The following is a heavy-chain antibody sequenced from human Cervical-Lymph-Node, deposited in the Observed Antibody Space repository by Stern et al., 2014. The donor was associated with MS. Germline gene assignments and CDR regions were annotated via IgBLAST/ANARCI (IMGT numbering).Heavy chain of an antibody. CDR3: AKDPPLGVLREGGYKYFDVDV. D-gene: IGHD3-3*01. CDR2: IIPTFTTT. Sequence: VQLVQSGAEVKKPGSSVKVSCKASGGTLSSLAISWVRQAPGQGLEWMGVIIPTFTTTAYAQKFQGRVTITADKSTNTVYMEVSSLRPEDTAVYYCAKDPPLGVLREGGYKYFDVDVWGQGTPVTVSS. J-gene: IGHJ6*01. CDR1: GGTLSSLA. V-gene: IGHV1-69*06.